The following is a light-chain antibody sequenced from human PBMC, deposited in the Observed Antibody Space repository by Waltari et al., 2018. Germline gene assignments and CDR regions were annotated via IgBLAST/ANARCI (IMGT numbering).Light chain of an antibody. V-gene: IGKV1-5*03. CDR2: KAS. J-gene: IGKJ4*01. Sequence: DIQMTQSPSTLSASVGDRVTITCRASQSVNSWVAWYQQKPRKAPKLLILKASNLESGVPSRFSGSGSGTEFTLTISSLQPEDFATYYCQQYDNLPLTFGGGTRVDIK. CDR1: QSVNSW. CDR3: QQYDNLPLT.